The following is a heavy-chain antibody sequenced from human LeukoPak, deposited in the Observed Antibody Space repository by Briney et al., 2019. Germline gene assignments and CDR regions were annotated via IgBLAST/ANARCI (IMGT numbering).Heavy chain of an antibody. Sequence: GGSLRLSCAASGFTFSSYWMSWVRQAPGKGLEWVANIKQDGSEKYYVDSVKGRFTISRDNAKNPLYLQMNRVKAEDTGVYYCARELNDFWSRYYYWGQGTLVTVSS. J-gene: IGHJ4*02. CDR3: ARELNDFWSRYYY. CDR2: IKQDGSEK. D-gene: IGHD3-3*01. V-gene: IGHV3-7*01. CDR1: GFTFSSYW.